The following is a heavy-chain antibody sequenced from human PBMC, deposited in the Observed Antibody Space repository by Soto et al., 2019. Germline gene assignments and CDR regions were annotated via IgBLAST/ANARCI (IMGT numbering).Heavy chain of an antibody. J-gene: IGHJ5*02. CDR2: IKQDGSEK. Sequence: GGSLRLSCAASGFTFSSYWMSWVRQAPGKGLEWVANIKQDGSEKYYVDSVKGRFTISRDNAKNSLYLQMNSLRAEDTAVYYCARSIAARLNWFDHWGQGTLVTVS. CDR1: GFTFSSYW. V-gene: IGHV3-7*01. D-gene: IGHD6-6*01. CDR3: ARSIAARLNWFDH.